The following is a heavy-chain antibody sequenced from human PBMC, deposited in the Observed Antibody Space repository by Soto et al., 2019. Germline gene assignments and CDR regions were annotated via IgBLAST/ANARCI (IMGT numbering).Heavy chain of an antibody. CDR2: INHSGST. J-gene: IGHJ6*02. V-gene: IGHV4-34*01. CDR3: ARVVVVPAIFTEYYYYGIDV. Sequence: SETLSLTCAVYGGSFSGYYWSWIRQPPGKGLEWIGEINHSGSTNYNPSLKSRVTISVDTSKNQFSLKLSSVTAADTAVYYCARVVVVPAIFTEYYYYGIDVWGQGATVT. CDR1: GGSFSGYY. D-gene: IGHD2-2*01.